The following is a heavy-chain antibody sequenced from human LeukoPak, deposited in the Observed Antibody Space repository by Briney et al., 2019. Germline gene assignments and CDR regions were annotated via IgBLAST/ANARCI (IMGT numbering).Heavy chain of an antibody. CDR1: GGSISSYY. J-gene: IGHJ6*03. V-gene: IGHV4-59*01. Sequence: SETLSLTSTVSGGSISSYYWSWIRQPPGKGLEWIGYIYYSGSTNYNPSLKSRVTISVDTSKNQFSLKLSSVTAADTAVYYCARGNFYYYYYYMDVWGKGTTVTISS. D-gene: IGHD2/OR15-2a*01. CDR3: ARGNFYYYYYYMDV. CDR2: IYYSGST.